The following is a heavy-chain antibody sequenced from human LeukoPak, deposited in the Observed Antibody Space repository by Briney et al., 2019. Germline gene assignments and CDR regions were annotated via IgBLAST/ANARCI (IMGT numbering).Heavy chain of an antibody. V-gene: IGHV4-59*01. CDR1: GGSISSYF. D-gene: IGHD5-24*01. J-gene: IGHJ4*02. Sequence: SSETLSLTCTVSGGSISSYFWTWIRQPPGKGLEWIGYIYYIGSTNYNPSLKSRVTVSVDTSKNQFPLRLSSVTAADTAVYYCASTRRDGYPFDYWGQGTLVTVSS. CDR3: ASTRRDGYPFDY. CDR2: IYYIGST.